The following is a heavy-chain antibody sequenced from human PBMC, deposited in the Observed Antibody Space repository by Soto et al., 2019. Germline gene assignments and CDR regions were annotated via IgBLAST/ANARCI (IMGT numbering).Heavy chain of an antibody. D-gene: IGHD3-10*01. V-gene: IGHV4-59*01. CDR1: GGSIRGYY. CDR2: VSDTGST. Sequence: SETLSLTCTVSGGSIRGYYWSWIRQPPGKGLEWIGSVSDTGSTNSIPSLKSRVALSVDTSKNQFSLRLTSVTAADTAVYYCARSDPISMIRGLPNWIFDYWGQGALVTVSS. J-gene: IGHJ4*02. CDR3: ARSDPISMIRGLPNWIFDY.